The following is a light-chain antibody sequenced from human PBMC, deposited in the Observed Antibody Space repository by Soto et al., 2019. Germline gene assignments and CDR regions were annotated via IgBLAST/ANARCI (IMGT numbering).Light chain of an antibody. CDR1: QSVSSY. V-gene: IGKV3-11*01. J-gene: IGKJ1*01. CDR3: QQRSNWRWT. Sequence: EIVLTQSPSTLSFSPLERCTLSCRASQSVSSYLAWYQQKPGQAPRLLIYDASNRATGIPARFSGSGSGTDFTLTISSLEPEDFAVYYCQQRSNWRWTFGQGTKVDIK. CDR2: DAS.